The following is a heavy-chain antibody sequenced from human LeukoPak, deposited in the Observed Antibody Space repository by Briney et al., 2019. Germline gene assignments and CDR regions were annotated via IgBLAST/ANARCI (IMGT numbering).Heavy chain of an antibody. Sequence: ASVKVSCKASGYTFTSCGLNWVRQAPGQGLEWMGWISGYNGNTNYAQKLQGRVTMTTDISTSRAYMELRSPRSDDTAVYYCARTPFLYCSGGSCYSDYWGRGTLVTVSS. CDR1: GYTFTSCG. CDR3: ARTPFLYCSGGSCYSDY. J-gene: IGHJ4*02. CDR2: ISGYNGNT. V-gene: IGHV1-18*01. D-gene: IGHD2-15*01.